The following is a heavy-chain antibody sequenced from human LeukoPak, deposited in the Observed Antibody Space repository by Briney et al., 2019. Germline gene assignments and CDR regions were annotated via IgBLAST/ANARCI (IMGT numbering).Heavy chain of an antibody. J-gene: IGHJ4*02. Sequence: PGGSLRLSCAASGFTFSSYAMHWVRQAPGKGLEWVAVISYDGSNKYYADPVKGRFTISRDNSKNTLYLQMNSLRAEDTAVYYCARDLKDSSGYGPVNIDYWGQGTLVTVSS. V-gene: IGHV3-30-3*01. CDR3: ARDLKDSSGYGPVNIDY. CDR2: ISYDGSNK. D-gene: IGHD3-22*01. CDR1: GFTFSSYA.